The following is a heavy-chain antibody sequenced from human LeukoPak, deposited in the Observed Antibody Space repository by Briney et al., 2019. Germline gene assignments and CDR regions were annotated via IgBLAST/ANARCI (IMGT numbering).Heavy chain of an antibody. D-gene: IGHD3-16*02. CDR2: ISGSGGST. J-gene: IGHJ4*02. V-gene: IGHV3-23*01. Sequence: PGGSLRLSCAASGFTFSSYAMSWVRQAPGKGLEWVSAISGSGGSTYYADSVKGRSTISRDNSKNTLYLQMNSLRAEDTAVYYCAKRLVTRRHIMITFGGVIAPIGYWGQGTLVTVSS. CDR3: AKRLVTRRHIMITFGGVIAPIGY. CDR1: GFTFSSYA.